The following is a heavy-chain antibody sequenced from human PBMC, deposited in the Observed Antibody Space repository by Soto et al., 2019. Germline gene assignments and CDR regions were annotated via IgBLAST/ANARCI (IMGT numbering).Heavy chain of an antibody. CDR2: IRGFSPYT. V-gene: IGHV3-21*01. D-gene: IGHD2-15*01. J-gene: IGHJ6*02. Sequence: VGSLRLSCISSGFTFRTYTMNWVRQAPGKGLEWVSGIRGFSPYTFYAESVKGRFTISRDNAKNSLYLQMNSLRAEDTAVYYCARDRGYDAHDYYYNAMDVWGQGTTVTVSS. CDR1: GFTFRTYT. CDR3: ARDRGYDAHDYYYNAMDV.